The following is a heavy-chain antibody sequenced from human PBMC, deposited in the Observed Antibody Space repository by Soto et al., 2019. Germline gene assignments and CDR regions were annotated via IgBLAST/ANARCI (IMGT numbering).Heavy chain of an antibody. CDR2: IYSSGST. Sequence: PSETLDLTCTVSGGSVSNFYLNWIRQSAGKGLEWIGRIYSSGSTNYNPSLRSRVTMSVDTSKNQFSLKLNSVTAADTAVYYCARSSHKESWFDPWGQGTLVTVSS. D-gene: IGHD6-13*01. V-gene: IGHV4-4*07. CDR1: GGSVSNFY. CDR3: ARSSHKESWFDP. J-gene: IGHJ5*02.